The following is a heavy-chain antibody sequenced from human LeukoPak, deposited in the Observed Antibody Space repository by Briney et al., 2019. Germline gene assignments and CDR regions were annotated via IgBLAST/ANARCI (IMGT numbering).Heavy chain of an antibody. D-gene: IGHD2-21*02. CDR2: INPSGGST. Sequence: ASVKVSCKASGYTFTSYYMHWVRQAPGQGLEWMGTINPSGGSTSYAQKFQGRVTMTRDTSTSTVYMELSSLRSEDTAVYYCARDSGFINHDIVVVTANDLDYWGQGTLVTVSS. CDR3: ARDSGFINHDIVVVTANDLDY. V-gene: IGHV1-46*01. CDR1: GYTFTSYY. J-gene: IGHJ4*02.